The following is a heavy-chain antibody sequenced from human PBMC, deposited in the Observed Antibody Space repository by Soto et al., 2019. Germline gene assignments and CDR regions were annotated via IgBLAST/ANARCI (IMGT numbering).Heavy chain of an antibody. CDR3: AKEPGIAVAGTGPFDP. D-gene: IGHD6-19*01. CDR2: ISGSGGST. J-gene: IGHJ5*02. CDR1: GFTFSSYA. Sequence: EVQLLESGGGLVQPGGSLRLSCAASGFTFSSYAMSWVRQAPGKGLEWVSAISGSGGSTYYADSVKGRFTISRDNSKNTLYLQMNSLRAEDTAVYYCAKEPGIAVAGTGPFDPWGQGTLVTVSS. V-gene: IGHV3-23*01.